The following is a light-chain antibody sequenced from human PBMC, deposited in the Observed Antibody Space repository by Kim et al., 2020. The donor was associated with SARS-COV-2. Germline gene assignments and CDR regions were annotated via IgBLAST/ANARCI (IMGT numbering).Light chain of an antibody. V-gene: IGKV3-20*01. CDR2: GAS. CDR1: HFVRNNY. Sequence: LSPGERATIICRASHFVRNNYLAWYQQKPGQAPSLLIYGASNRATGFPDRFSGSGSGTDFTLTINRVEPEDFAVYYCQHYGTSPYSFGQGTKLEI. J-gene: IGKJ2*03. CDR3: QHYGTSPYS.